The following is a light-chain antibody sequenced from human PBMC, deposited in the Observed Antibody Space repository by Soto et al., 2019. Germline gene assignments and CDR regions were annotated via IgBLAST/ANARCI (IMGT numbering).Light chain of an antibody. CDR1: QSVSSSY. CDR2: GAT. Sequence: EIVLTQSPGTLSLSPGERATLSCRASQSVSSSYLAWYQQKPAQAPRLLIYGATIMDTGTPDRFSGSGSGTDFTLTISRLEPEDFAVYYCQQYGSSPFTFGPGTKVDIK. V-gene: IGKV3-20*01. CDR3: QQYGSSPFT. J-gene: IGKJ3*01.